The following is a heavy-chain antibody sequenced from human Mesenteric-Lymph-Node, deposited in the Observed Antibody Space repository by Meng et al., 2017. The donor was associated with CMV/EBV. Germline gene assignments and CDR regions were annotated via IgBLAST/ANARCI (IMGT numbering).Heavy chain of an antibody. CDR2: IYYSGST. CDR1: GGSISSSSYY. J-gene: IGHJ4*02. V-gene: IGHV4-39*07. Sequence: GSLRLSCTVSGGSISSSSYYWGWIRQPPGKGLEWIGSIYYSGSTYYNPSLKSRVTISVDTSKNQFSLKLSSVTAADTAVYYCAREFYDTLTGYSHYSDSWGQGMLVTVSS. CDR3: AREFYDTLTGYSHYSDS. D-gene: IGHD3-9*01.